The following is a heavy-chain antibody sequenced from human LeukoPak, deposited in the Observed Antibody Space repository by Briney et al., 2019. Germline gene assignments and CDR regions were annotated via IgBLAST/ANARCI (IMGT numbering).Heavy chain of an antibody. D-gene: IGHD5-12*01. CDR2: ISDSGGST. CDR3: VKGGYSGYEYAFDI. J-gene: IGHJ3*02. Sequence: GGSLRLSCAASGFTFSSYAMSWVRQAPGRGLEWVSSISDSGGSTSNADSVKGRLTISRDNSKNTLYLQMNSLRAEDTAVYYCVKGGYSGYEYAFDIWGQGTMVTVSS. V-gene: IGHV3-23*01. CDR1: GFTFSSYA.